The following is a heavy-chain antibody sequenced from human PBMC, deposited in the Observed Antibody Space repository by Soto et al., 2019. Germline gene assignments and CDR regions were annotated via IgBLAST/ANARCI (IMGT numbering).Heavy chain of an antibody. J-gene: IGHJ6*02. D-gene: IGHD1-1*01. CDR3: ARDGSVWYDNYYYYGMDV. CDR2: IRAYNGNT. Sequence: QVQLVQSGAEVKKPGASVKVTFKACGYTFTRCGISWVRRARGQGLEWKGWIRAYNGNTNYAQKLQGRVTITTDTSTSTAYMELRSLRSDDTAVYYCARDGSVWYDNYYYYGMDVWGQGTTVTVSS. CDR1: GYTFTRCG. V-gene: IGHV1-18*01.